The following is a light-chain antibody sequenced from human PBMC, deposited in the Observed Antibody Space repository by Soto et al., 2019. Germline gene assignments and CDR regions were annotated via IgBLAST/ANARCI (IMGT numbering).Light chain of an antibody. J-gene: IGKJ5*01. CDR1: QSVSSY. CDR3: QQRSNWLIT. V-gene: IGKV3-11*01. Sequence: EIVLTQSPATLSLSPGERATLSCRASQSVSSYLAWYQQKPGQAPRLLIYDASNRATGIPARFSGSGSGTDITLTINSLEPEDFVVYYCQQRSNWLITFGQGTRLEIK. CDR2: DAS.